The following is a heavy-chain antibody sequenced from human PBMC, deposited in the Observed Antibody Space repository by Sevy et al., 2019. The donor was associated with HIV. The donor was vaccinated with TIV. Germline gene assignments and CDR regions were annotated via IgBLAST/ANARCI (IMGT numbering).Heavy chain of an antibody. J-gene: IGHJ3*02. CDR1: GFTYSTYT. CDR2: IAYDETFE. D-gene: IGHD5-12*01. CDR3: AREANGFDI. V-gene: IGHV3-30-3*01. Sequence: GGSLRLSCAASGFTYSTYTMHWVRQVPGKGLEWVALIAYDETFEYYADSVKGRFTISRDRPKKTLCLQMNSLRIEDTAVYYCAREANGFDIWGPGTMVTVSS.